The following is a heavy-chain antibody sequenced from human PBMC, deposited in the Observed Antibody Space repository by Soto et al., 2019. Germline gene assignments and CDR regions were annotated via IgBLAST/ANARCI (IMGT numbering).Heavy chain of an antibody. CDR2: IYYSGST. CDR3: ARVDYNWNFSWFDP. CDR1: GGSIGSGGYY. J-gene: IGHJ5*02. D-gene: IGHD1-7*01. V-gene: IGHV4-31*03. Sequence: NPSETLSLTCTVSGGSIGSGGYYWSWIRQHPGKGLEWIGYIYYSGSTYYNPSLKSRVTISVDTSKNQFSLKLSSVTAADTAVYYCARVDYNWNFSWFDPWGQGTLVTVSS.